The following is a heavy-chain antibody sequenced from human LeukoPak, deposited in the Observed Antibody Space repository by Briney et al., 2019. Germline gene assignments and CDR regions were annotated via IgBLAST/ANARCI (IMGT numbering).Heavy chain of an antibody. CDR2: INTNTGNP. V-gene: IGHV7-4-1*02. Sequence: GASVKVSCKASGYTFTTYSMNWVRQAPGQGLEWMGCINTNTGNPTYAQGFTGRFVFSLDTSVSAAYLQISGLKAEDTAMYYCARDLFVVSAAFDIWGQGTMVTVSS. D-gene: IGHD2-21*01. CDR1: GYTFTTYS. J-gene: IGHJ3*02. CDR3: ARDLFVVSAAFDI.